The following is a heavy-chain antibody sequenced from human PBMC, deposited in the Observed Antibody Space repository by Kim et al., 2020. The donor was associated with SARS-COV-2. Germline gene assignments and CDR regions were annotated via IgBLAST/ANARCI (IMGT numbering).Heavy chain of an antibody. CDR3: ARGPDSSSWYLPFDY. CDR2: INHSGST. CDR1: GGSFSGYY. Sequence: SETLSLTCAVYGGSFSGYYWSWIRQPPGKGLEWIGEINHSGSTNYNPSLKSRVTISVDTSKNQFSLKLSSVTAADTAVYYCARGPDSSSWYLPFDYWGQGTLVTVSS. D-gene: IGHD6-13*01. J-gene: IGHJ4*02. V-gene: IGHV4-34*01.